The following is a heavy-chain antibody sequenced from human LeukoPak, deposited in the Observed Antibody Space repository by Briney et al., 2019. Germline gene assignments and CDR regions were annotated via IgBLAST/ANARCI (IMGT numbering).Heavy chain of an antibody. CDR3: IAHFPYFYGFDV. V-gene: IGHV3-15*01. D-gene: IGHD3-3*02. CDR2: IKSEGEGATT. CDR1: GFTIGTAW. Sequence: GGSLRLTCVSSGFTIGTAWMSWVRQAPGKGLEWLGHIKSEGEGATTDYAAPAKGRFAISRDDSKNMIYLQMSSLKIDDTAIYYCIAHFPYFYGFDVWGKGTTVTVSS. J-gene: IGHJ6*04.